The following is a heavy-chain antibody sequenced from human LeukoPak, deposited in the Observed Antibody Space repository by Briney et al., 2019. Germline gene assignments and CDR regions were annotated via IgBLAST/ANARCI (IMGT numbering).Heavy chain of an antibody. J-gene: IGHJ4*02. CDR2: ISYDASNK. V-gene: IGHV3-30*04. Sequence: GGSLRLSCAASGFTFSSYAMHWVRQAPGKGLEWVAVISYDASNKYYADSVKGRFTISRDNSKNTLYLQMNSLRAEDTAVYYCAKDQSGYYFDYWGQGTLVTVSS. D-gene: IGHD3-3*01. CDR3: AKDQSGYYFDY. CDR1: GFTFSSYA.